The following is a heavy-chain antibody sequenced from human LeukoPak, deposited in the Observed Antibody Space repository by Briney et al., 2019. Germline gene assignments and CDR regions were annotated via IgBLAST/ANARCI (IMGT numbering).Heavy chain of an antibody. CDR2: IISSSSYI. J-gene: IGHJ3*02. Sequence: PGGSLRLSCAASGFTFSSYSMNWVRQAPGKGLEWVSSIISSSSYIYYADSVKGRFTISSDNAKNSLYLQIISLRAEDTDVYYCARDKSYNWNYAAAFDIWGQGTMVTVSS. V-gene: IGHV3-21*01. CDR1: GFTFSSYS. CDR3: ARDKSYNWNYAAAFDI. D-gene: IGHD1-7*01.